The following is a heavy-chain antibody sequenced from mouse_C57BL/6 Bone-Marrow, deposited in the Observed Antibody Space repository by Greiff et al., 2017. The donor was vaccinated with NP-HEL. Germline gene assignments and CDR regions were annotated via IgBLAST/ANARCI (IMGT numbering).Heavy chain of an antibody. CDR2: IDPENGDT. CDR3: TTSPAWFAY. Sequence: VQLQQSGAELVRPGASVTLSCTASGFNIKDDYMHWVKQRPEQGLEWIGWIDPENGDTEYASKFQGKATITADTSSNTAYLQLSSLTSEDTAVYYCTTSPAWFAYWGQGTLVTVSA. CDR1: GFNIKDDY. J-gene: IGHJ3*01. V-gene: IGHV14-4*01.